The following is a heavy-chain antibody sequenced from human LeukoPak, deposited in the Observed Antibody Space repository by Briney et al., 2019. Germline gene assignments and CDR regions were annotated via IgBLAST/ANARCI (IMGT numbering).Heavy chain of an antibody. CDR1: GCSLRSYY. Sequence: SETLSLTCPGPGCSLRSYYWRWIRQPPGQGLEWIGYIYYSGSTNYNPSLKSRVTISVDTSKNQFSLKLSSVTAADTAVYYCARHDYGGNSNYWGQGTLVTVSS. CDR2: IYYSGST. J-gene: IGHJ4*02. D-gene: IGHD4-23*01. CDR3: ARHDYGGNSNY. V-gene: IGHV4-59*08.